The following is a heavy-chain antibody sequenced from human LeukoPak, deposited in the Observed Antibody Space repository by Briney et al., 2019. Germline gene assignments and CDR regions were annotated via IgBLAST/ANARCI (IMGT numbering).Heavy chain of an antibody. Sequence: GGSLRLSCAASGFTFSSYGMSWVRQAPGKGLEWVSAISGSGGSAYYADSVKGRFTISRANSKNTLYLQMNRLIGEDTAGYYCPKSDSSGYYSAWPYYFDYWGQGPLVPVPS. J-gene: IGHJ4*02. D-gene: IGHD3-22*01. CDR3: PKSDSSGYYSAWPYYFDY. CDR1: GFTFSSYG. V-gene: IGHV3-23*01. CDR2: ISGSGGSA.